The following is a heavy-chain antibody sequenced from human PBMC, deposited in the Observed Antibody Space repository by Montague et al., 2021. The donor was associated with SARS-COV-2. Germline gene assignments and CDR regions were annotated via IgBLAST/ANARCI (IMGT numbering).Heavy chain of an antibody. D-gene: IGHD3-10*01. CDR1: GGSFSGYF. CDR2: IKHTGFT. Sequence: SETLSLTCAVYGGSFSGYFWTWVRQSPGKGLEWIGEIKHTGFTNYNPSLKSRVTISMDTSKNQFSVRLTSVTAADTGRYYCARGKDDITVVLVVTSSSSYCDSWGRGTRVAGSS. J-gene: IGHJ4*02. CDR3: ARGKDDITVVLVVTSSSSYCDS. V-gene: IGHV4-34*01.